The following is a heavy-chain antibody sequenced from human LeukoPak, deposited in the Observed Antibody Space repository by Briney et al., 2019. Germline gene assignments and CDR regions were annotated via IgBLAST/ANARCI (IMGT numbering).Heavy chain of an antibody. J-gene: IGHJ6*02. D-gene: IGHD2-8*01. CDR3: ARGAYCTNGVCYTPHYYYYYGMDV. CDR1: GYTFTTYG. V-gene: IGHV1-18*01. Sequence: ASVKVSCKASGYTFTTYGISWVRQAPGQGLEWMGWISAYNGHTNYAQKLQGRVTMATDTSTSTAYMEPRSLRSDDTAVYYCARGAYCTNGVCYTPHYYYYYGMDVWGQGTTVTVSS. CDR2: ISAYNGHT.